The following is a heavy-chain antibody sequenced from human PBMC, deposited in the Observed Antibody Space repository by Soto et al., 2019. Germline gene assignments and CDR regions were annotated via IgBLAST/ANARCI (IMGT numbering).Heavy chain of an antibody. CDR2: IYPSVSS. CDR3: AREKVGTTFFDN. V-gene: IGHV4-38-2*02. Sequence: SETLSLTCHVCGLAISRGYYWSWVRQPPGEWLEWIVSIYPSVSSYHNASLESRLTLSIDTSKNQFTLKLASLTAADTALYYCAREKVGTTFFDNWGQGTQVTVSS. J-gene: IGHJ4*02. CDR1: GLAISRGYY. D-gene: IGHD1-1*01.